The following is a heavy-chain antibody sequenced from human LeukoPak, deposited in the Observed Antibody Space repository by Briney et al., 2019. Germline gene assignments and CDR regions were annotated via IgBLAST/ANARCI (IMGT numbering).Heavy chain of an antibody. Sequence: ASVKVSCKASGYTFTSYGISWVRQAPGQGLEWMGWISAYNGNTNYAQKLQGRVTMTTDTSTSTAYMELRSLRSDDTAVYYCARDIDHGLRWYPHFDYWGQGTLVTVSS. J-gene: IGHJ4*02. CDR2: ISAYNGNT. CDR3: ARDIDHGLRWYPHFDY. D-gene: IGHD4-23*01. V-gene: IGHV1-18*01. CDR1: GYTFTSYG.